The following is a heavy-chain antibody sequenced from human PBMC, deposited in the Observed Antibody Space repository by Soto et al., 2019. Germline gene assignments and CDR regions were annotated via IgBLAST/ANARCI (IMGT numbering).Heavy chain of an antibody. J-gene: IGHJ6*02. CDR3: ARDEDIVATKYYYGMDG. D-gene: IGHD5-12*01. CDR2: IIPIFGTA. Sequence: ASVKVSCKASGGTFSSYAISWVRQAPGQGLEWMGGIIPIFGTANYAQKFQGRVTITADESTSTAYMELSSLRSEDTAVYYCARDEDIVATKYYYGMDGWGQGTTVTVS. V-gene: IGHV1-69*13. CDR1: GGTFSSYA.